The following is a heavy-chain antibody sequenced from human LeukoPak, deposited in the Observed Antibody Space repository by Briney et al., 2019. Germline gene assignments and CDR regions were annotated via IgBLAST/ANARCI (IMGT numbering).Heavy chain of an antibody. J-gene: IGHJ4*02. Sequence: PETLSLTCTVSGGSISSSSYYWVWMRQPPGKGLEWIGSIYYSGSTYYNPSLKSRVTISVDTSKNQFSLRLNSVTAADTAVYYCARHTSMVRGVMKYYFDYWGQGTLATVSP. CDR1: GGSISSSSYY. CDR2: IYYSGST. V-gene: IGHV4-39*01. CDR3: ARHTSMVRGVMKYYFDY. D-gene: IGHD3-10*01.